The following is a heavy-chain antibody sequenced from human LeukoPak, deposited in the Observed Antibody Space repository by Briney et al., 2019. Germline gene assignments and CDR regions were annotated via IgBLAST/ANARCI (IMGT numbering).Heavy chain of an antibody. D-gene: IGHD3-10*01. J-gene: IGHJ4*02. CDR2: IYYTGST. CDR1: GGSISSYY. Sequence: SETLSLTCTVSGGSISSYYWSWIRQPPGKELECIGYIYYTGSTNYNPSLKSRVTISVDTSKNQFSLKLSSVTAADTAVYYCARDPPGSGSYYDYWGQGTLVTVSS. CDR3: ARDPPGSGSYYDY. V-gene: IGHV4-59*01.